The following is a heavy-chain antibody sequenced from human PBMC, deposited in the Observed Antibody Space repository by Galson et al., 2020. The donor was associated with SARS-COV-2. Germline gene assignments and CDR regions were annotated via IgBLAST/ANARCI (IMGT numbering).Heavy chain of an antibody. J-gene: IGHJ4*02. D-gene: IGHD5-12*01. CDR3: IRGPVVTTIYRFDN. CDR1: GIAFNSYW. Sequence: GGSLRLSCAASGIAFNSYWMHWVRQAPGKGLVWVSGINSDGSTTNYADSVKGRFTISRDNAKSTLNLRMNSLRVEDTAVYYCIRGPVVTTIYRFDNWGQGTLVTVSS. V-gene: IGHV3-74*01. CDR2: INSDGSTT.